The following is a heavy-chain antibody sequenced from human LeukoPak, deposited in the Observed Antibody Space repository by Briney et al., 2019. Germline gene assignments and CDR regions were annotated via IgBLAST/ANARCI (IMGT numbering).Heavy chain of an antibody. CDR2: ILYDGTNK. D-gene: IGHD2-2*01. J-gene: IGHJ4*02. CDR3: AREDCDATSCYWGIIY. Sequence: GGSLRLSCAASGFTFNSYAMHWVRQAPGKGLEWVAVILYDGTNKYYVDSVKGRFTISRDNSDNTLYLQMNSLRVEDTAVYYCAREDCDATSCYWGIIYWGQGTLVTVSS. CDR1: GFTFNSYA. V-gene: IGHV3-30-3*01.